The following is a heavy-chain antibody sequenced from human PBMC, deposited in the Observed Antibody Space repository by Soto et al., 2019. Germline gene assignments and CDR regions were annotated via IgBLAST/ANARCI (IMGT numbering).Heavy chain of an antibody. CDR1: GGSISSGGYY. CDR3: GRGVLP. CDR2: IYYSGST. J-gene: IGHJ5*02. V-gene: IGHV4-31*03. Sequence: QVQLQESGPGLVKPSQTLSLTCTVSGGSISSGGYYWSWIRQHPGKGLEWIGSIYYSGSTYYNPSLKSGFTISVDTSKNLFPLGRSSGPPANPAVYYWGRGVLPGGQGPLVTVSS. D-gene: IGHD3-16*01.